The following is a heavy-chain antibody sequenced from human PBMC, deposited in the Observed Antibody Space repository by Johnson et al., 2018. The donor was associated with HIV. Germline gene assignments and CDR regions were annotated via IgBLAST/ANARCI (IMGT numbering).Heavy chain of an antibody. Sequence: PGKGLEWVAVISYVGSNKYYTDSVKGRFTISRDNSKNTLYLEMNSLRAEDTAVYHRVKDVGNYWPDAFDIWGQGTMVTVSS. CDR2: ISYVGSNK. D-gene: IGHD3-22*01. J-gene: IGHJ3*02. CDR3: VKDVGNYWPDAFDI. V-gene: IGHV3-30*18.